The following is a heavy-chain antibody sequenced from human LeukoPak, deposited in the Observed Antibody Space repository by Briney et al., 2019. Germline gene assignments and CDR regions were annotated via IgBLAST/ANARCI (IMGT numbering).Heavy chain of an antibody. D-gene: IGHD6-13*01. V-gene: IGHV3-30-3*01. CDR3: ARNRGVAAAGKKPPDY. CDR1: GFTFSSYA. J-gene: IGHJ4*02. Sequence: EGSLRLSCAASGFTFSSYAMHWVRQAPGKGLEWVAVISYDGSNKYYADSVKGRFTISRDNSKNTLYLQMNSLRAEDTAVYYCARNRGVAAAGKKPPDYWGQGTLVTVSS. CDR2: ISYDGSNK.